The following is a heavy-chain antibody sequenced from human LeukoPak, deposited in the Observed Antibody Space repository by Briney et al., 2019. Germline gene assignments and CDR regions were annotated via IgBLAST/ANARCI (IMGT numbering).Heavy chain of an antibody. CDR3: ARDSSAWYYFDY. D-gene: IGHD6-19*01. Sequence: GGSLRLSCAASGFTFCSYVKNWVRPAPGRGLEWLSYISSSGIIIYYADSVKGRFTISRDNAKNSLYLQMNSLRAEDTAVYYCARDSSAWYYFDYWGQGTLVTVSS. J-gene: IGHJ4*02. V-gene: IGHV3-48*03. CDR1: GFTFCSYV. CDR2: ISSSGIII.